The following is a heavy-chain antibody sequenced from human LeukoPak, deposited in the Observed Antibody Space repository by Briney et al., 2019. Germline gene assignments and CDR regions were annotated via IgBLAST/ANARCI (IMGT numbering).Heavy chain of an antibody. D-gene: IGHD3-10*01. J-gene: IGHJ4*02. CDR3: AKINGLLWFGELGY. CDR1: GFTFSSYA. V-gene: IGHV3-23*01. CDR2: ISGSGGST. Sequence: GGSLRLSCAASGFTFSSYAMSWVRQAPGKGLEWVSAISGSGGSTYYADSVKGRFTISRDNSKNTLYLQMNSLRAEDTAVYYCAKINGLLWFGELGYWGQGTLVTVSS.